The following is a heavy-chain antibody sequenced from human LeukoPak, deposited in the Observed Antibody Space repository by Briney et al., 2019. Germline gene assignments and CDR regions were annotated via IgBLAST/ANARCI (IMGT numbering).Heavy chain of an antibody. CDR2: IYYTGYT. CDR3: ASLSGYNYGPDY. J-gene: IGHJ4*02. D-gene: IGHD5-18*01. Sequence: SETLSLTCTVSGGSISSHYWSWIRQPPGKGLEWIGYIYYTGYTNYNPSLKSRVTISLDTSKNQFSLKLNSVTAADTAVYYCASLSGYNYGPDYWGQGTLVTVSS. V-gene: IGHV4-59*08. CDR1: GGSISSHY.